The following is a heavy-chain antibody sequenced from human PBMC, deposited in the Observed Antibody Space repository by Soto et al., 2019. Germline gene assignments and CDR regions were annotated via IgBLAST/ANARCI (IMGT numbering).Heavy chain of an antibody. Sequence: ASVKVSCKASGFTFTSSAVQWVRQARGQRLEWIGWIVVGSGNTNYAQKFQERVTIARDMSTSTAYMELSSPRSEDTAVYYCAAEIYGSGSYRRYFDYWGQGTLVTVSS. J-gene: IGHJ4*02. CDR3: AAEIYGSGSYRRYFDY. D-gene: IGHD3-10*01. V-gene: IGHV1-58*01. CDR2: IVVGSGNT. CDR1: GFTFTSSA.